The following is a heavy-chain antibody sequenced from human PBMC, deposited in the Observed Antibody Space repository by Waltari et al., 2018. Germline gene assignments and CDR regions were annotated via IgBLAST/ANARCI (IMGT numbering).Heavy chain of an antibody. CDR2: ISYDGSNK. V-gene: IGHV3-30-3*01. J-gene: IGHJ4*02. Sequence: QVQLVESGGGVVQPGRSMRLSCAASGCTFSSYAMHWCRQAPGKRLEWVAVISYDGSNKYYADSVKGRFTNSRDNSKNTLYLQMNSLRAEDTAVYYCARVRWVDTAMDPDTIDYWGQGTLVTVSS. D-gene: IGHD5-18*01. CDR3: ARVRWVDTAMDPDTIDY. CDR1: GCTFSSYA.